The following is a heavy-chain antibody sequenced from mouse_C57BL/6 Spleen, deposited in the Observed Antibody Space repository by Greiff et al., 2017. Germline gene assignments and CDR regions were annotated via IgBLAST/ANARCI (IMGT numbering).Heavy chain of an antibody. J-gene: IGHJ4*01. CDR3: ARGGHYYGSSPYYYAMDY. CDR1: GFNIKNTY. Sequence: EVQLQQSVAELVRPGASVKLSCTASGFNIKNTYMPWVKQRPEQGLEWIGTIDPANGYTKYAPKFQGQATITADTASNTAYLQLSSLTSEDAAIYFCARGGHYYGSSPYYYAMDYWGQGTSVTVSS. CDR2: IDPANGYT. V-gene: IGHV14-3*01. D-gene: IGHD1-1*01.